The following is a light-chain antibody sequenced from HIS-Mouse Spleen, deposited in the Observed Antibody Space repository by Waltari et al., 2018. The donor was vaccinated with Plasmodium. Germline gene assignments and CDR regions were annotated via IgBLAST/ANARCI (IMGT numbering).Light chain of an antibody. CDR3: YSTDSSGNHRV. CDR1: ALPKKY. V-gene: IGLV3-10*01. J-gene: IGLJ3*02. Sequence: SYELTQPPSVSVSPGQTARITCSGDALPKKYAYWYQQKSGQAPVLVIYADRKRPSGIPERFSGSSSGTMATLTISGAQVEDEADYYCYSTDSSGNHRVFGGGTKLTVL. CDR2: ADR.